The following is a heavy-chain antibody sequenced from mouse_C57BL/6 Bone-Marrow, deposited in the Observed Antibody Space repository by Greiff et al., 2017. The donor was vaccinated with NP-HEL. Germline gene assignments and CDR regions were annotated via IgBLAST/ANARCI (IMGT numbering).Heavy chain of an antibody. D-gene: IGHD1-1*01. CDR1: GFTFSSYA. V-gene: IGHV5-4*01. J-gene: IGHJ1*03. Sequence: EVQLVESGGGLVKPGGSLKLSCAASGFTFSSYAMSWVRQTPEKRLEWVATISDGGSYTYYPDNVKGRFTISRDNAKNNLYLQMSHLKSEDTAMYDCARDGGYYGSSWYFDVWGTGTTVTVSS. CDR3: ARDGGYYGSSWYFDV. CDR2: ISDGGSYT.